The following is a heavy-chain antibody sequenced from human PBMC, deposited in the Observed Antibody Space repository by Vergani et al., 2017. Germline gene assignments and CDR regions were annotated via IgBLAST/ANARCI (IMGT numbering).Heavy chain of an antibody. V-gene: IGHV3-33*01. D-gene: IGHD6-19*01. J-gene: IGHJ6*03. Sequence: QVQLVESGGGVVQPGRSLRLSCAASGFTFSSYGMHWVRQAPGKGLEWVAVIWYDGSNKYYADSVKGRFTIYRDNSKNTLYLQMNSLRAEDTAVYYCARAGWYFYYYYMDVWGKGTTVTVSS. CDR3: ARAGWYFYYYYMDV. CDR1: GFTFSSYG. CDR2: IWYDGSNK.